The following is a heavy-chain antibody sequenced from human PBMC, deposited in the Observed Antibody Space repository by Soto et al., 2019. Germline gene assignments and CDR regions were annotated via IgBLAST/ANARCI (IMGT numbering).Heavy chain of an antibody. J-gene: IGHJ4*02. CDR3: ARDSIYSNSRFYY. Sequence: EVQLLESGGGLVQPGGSLRLSCAASGFTVTSYAMSWVRQPPGKGLEWVSVISGDGGTSYYADCVRGRFTISRDFSKNTVILQMNSLIAEDTAIYYCARDSIYSNSRFYYWGQGTLVTVSS. D-gene: IGHD4-4*01. CDR2: ISGDGGTS. V-gene: IGHV3-23*01. CDR1: GFTVTSYA.